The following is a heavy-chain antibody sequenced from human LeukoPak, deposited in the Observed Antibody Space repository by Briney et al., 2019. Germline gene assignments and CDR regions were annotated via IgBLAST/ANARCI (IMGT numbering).Heavy chain of an antibody. CDR2: ISGSGDVI. CDR3: AHLRGRSRIDH. Sequence: GGSLRLSCAGSGFTFSDYYMSWIRRAPGKGLEWVSYISGSGDVIYYPDSVKGRFTISRDNAKNSLYLQMNSLRVDDTAVYYCAHLRGRSRIDHWGQGTLVTVSS. V-gene: IGHV3-11*01. CDR1: GFTFSDYY. D-gene: IGHD3-10*01. J-gene: IGHJ4*02.